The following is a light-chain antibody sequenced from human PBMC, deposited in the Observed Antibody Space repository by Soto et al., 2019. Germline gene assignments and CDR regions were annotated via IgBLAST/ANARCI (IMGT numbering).Light chain of an antibody. V-gene: IGKV3-15*01. CDR1: QSVGSK. CDR3: QQYNKWLPRT. J-gene: IGKJ4*01. CDR2: DAF. Sequence: EVVMTQSPATLSVSPGERATLSCRASQSVGSKLAGYQQKPCQAPRLLIFDAFTRATGIPARFSGSGSGTEFTLFISSLQSEDFAVYYCQQYNKWLPRTVRGGTKVEI.